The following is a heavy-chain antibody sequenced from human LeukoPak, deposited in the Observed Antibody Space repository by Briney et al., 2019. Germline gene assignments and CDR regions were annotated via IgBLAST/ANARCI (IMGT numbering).Heavy chain of an antibody. CDR2: ISSSSSYI. J-gene: IGHJ4*02. CDR1: GFTFSSYS. D-gene: IGHD6-6*01. V-gene: IGHV3-21*01. Sequence: GGSLRLSCAASGFTFSSYSMNWVRQAPGKGLGWVSSISSSSSYIYYADSVKGRFTISRDNAKNSLYLQMNSLRAEDTAVYYCATSGLEGYYFDYWGQGTLVTVSS. CDR3: ATSGLEGYYFDY.